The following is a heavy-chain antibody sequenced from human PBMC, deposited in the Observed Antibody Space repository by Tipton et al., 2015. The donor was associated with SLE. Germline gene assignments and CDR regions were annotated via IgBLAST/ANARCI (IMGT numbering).Heavy chain of an antibody. Sequence: SLRLSCAASGFSFNTYAVHWVRQAPGKGLEWLAVISSDGRTKYYADSVKGRFTISRDNSKNTLDLQMNSLRVEDTAVYYCAKEYTSTSRGSFDLWGQGTLVTVSS. J-gene: IGHJ5*02. CDR1: GFSFNTYA. D-gene: IGHD5-12*01. V-gene: IGHV3-30*04. CDR3: AKEYTSTSRGSFDL. CDR2: ISSDGRTK.